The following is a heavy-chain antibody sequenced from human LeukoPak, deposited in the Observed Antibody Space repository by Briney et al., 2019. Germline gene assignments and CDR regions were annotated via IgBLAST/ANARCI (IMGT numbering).Heavy chain of an antibody. Sequence: PGGSLRLSCAASGFTFSSYAMSWVRQAPGKGLEWVANIKADGGDKFYVDSVKGRFAISRDNAKRSLYLQMNSLRAEDTAVYYCARGRREECSSTSCLHYYYYGMDVWGQGTMVTVSS. CDR2: IKADGGDK. D-gene: IGHD2-2*01. V-gene: IGHV3-7*01. CDR1: GFTFSSYA. J-gene: IGHJ6*02. CDR3: ARGRREECSSTSCLHYYYYGMDV.